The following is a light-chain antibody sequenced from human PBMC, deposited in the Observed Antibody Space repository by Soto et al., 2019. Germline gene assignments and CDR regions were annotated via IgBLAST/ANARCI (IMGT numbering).Light chain of an antibody. CDR1: ESIRTW. CDR2: DAS. J-gene: IGKJ4*01. V-gene: IGKV1-5*01. CDR3: QQYSTYPLT. Sequence: DIQMTQSPSTLSASIGDRVTITCRASESIRTWLAWYQHKPGKAPKFLIYDASKLEPGVPSRLSGGGSGTEFTLTINRLQPDDFATYYCQQYSTYPLTFGGGTKVDI.